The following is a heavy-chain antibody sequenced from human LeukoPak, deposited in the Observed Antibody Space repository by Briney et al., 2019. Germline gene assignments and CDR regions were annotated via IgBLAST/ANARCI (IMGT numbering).Heavy chain of an antibody. CDR2: IYSGGST. CDR3: AKDLGARITMIVVVTLAGGVDY. D-gene: IGHD3-22*01. Sequence: GGSLRLSCAAYGFTVSINYMSWVRQAPGKGLEWVSVIYSGGSTYYADSVKGRFTISRDNSKNTLYLQMNSLRAEDTAVYYCAKDLGARITMIVVVTLAGGVDYWGQGTLVTVSS. J-gene: IGHJ4*02. V-gene: IGHV3-66*01. CDR1: GFTVSINY.